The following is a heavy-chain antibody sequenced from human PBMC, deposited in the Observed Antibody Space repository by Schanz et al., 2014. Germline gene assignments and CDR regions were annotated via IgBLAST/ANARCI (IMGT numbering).Heavy chain of an antibody. J-gene: IGHJ4*02. V-gene: IGHV4-30-4*07. CDR2: IYYSGST. CDR1: GGSISSGGYT. D-gene: IGHD6-13*01. Sequence: QVQLQESGPGLVKPSQTLSLTCAVSGGSISSGGYTWSWIRQPPGKGLEWIGYIYYSGSTYYNPSLKSRVTISVDTSKNHFSLMLGSVTAADTAVYYCARAAGPVDYWGQGSLVIVSS. CDR3: ARAAGPVDY.